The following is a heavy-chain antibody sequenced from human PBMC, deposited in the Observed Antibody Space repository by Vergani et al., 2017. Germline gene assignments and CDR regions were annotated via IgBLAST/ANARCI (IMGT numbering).Heavy chain of an antibody. CDR2: IYYSGST. Sequence: QVQLQESGPGLVKPSQTLSLTCTVSGGSISSGGYYWSWIRQHPGKGLEWIGYIYYSGSTYYNPSLKSRVTIAVDTSKNQFSLKLRSVTAADTAVYYCARVMRIWGSPPSGYVDYWGQGTLVTVSS. CDR3: ARVMRIWGSPPSGYVDY. CDR1: GGSISSGGYY. V-gene: IGHV4-31*03. D-gene: IGHD3-16*01. J-gene: IGHJ4*02.